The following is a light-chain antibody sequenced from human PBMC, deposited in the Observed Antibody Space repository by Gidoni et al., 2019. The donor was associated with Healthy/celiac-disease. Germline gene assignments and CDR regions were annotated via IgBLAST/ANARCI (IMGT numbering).Light chain of an antibody. V-gene: IGLV6-57*04. CDR1: SGSIASNY. J-gene: IGLJ3*02. CDR3: QSYDSNKRV. CDR2: EDN. Sequence: NFMLTQPHSVSESPGKTVTISCTRSSGSIASNYVQWYQQRPGSATTTVIYEDNQRPSGVPDRFSGSIDSSSNSASLTISGLKTEDEADYYCQSYDSNKRVFGGGTKLTVL.